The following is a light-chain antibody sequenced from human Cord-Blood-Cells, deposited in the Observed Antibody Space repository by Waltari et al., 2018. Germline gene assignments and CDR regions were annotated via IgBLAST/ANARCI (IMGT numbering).Light chain of an antibody. CDR1: SSDVGGYNY. J-gene: IGLJ1*01. Sequence: SALTQPPSASGSPGQSVTISCTGTSSDVGGYNYVSWYQQHPGKAPKLTIYEVSKRPSGVPDRFSGSKSGNTASLTVSGLQAEDEADYYCSSYAGSNNLVFGTGTKVTVL. CDR2: EVS. CDR3: SSYAGSNNLV. V-gene: IGLV2-8*01.